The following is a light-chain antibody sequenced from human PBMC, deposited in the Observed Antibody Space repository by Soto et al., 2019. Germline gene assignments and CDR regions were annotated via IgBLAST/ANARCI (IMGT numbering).Light chain of an antibody. J-gene: IGLJ1*01. CDR3: SSYTTSNTRQIV. CDR2: DVS. V-gene: IGLV2-14*03. Sequence: QSVLTQPASVSGSPGQSITISCTGTSSDVGGYNYVSWYQHHPGKAPKLIIYDVSNRPSGVSNRFSGSKSGNTASLTISGLQPEDEADYYCSSYTTSNTRQIVFGTGTRSPS. CDR1: SSDVGGYNY.